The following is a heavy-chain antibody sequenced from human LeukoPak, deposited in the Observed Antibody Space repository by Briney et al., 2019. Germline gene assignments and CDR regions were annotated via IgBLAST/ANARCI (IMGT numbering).Heavy chain of an antibody. J-gene: IGHJ3*02. V-gene: IGHV4-31*03. D-gene: IGHD6-13*01. CDR1: GGSITSGGYY. CDR2: TYYSGST. CDR3: ARVTKQAFDI. Sequence: SETLSLTCSVSGGSITSGGYYWSWIRQYPGKGLEWIGYTYYSGSTYYSPSLRSRVAISVDTSKNQFSLKLSSVNVADTAVYYCARVTKQAFDIWGHGTMVTVSS.